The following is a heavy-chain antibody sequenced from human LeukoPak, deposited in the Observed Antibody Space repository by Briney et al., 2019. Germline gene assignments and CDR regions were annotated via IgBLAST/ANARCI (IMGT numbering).Heavy chain of an antibody. CDR2: IIPILGIA. CDR1: GGTFSSYA. CDR3: AREDDFWSGYYSDY. V-gene: IGHV1-69*04. Sequence: SVKVSCKASGGTFSSYAISWVRQAPGQGLEWMGRIIPILGIANYAQKFQGRVTMTRDTSTSTVYMELSSLRSEDTAVYYCAREDDFWSGYYSDYWGQGTLVTVSS. D-gene: IGHD3-3*01. J-gene: IGHJ4*02.